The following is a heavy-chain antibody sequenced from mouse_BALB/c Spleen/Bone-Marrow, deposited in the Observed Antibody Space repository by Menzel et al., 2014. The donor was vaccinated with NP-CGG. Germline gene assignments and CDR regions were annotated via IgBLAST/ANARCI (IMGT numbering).Heavy chain of an antibody. Sequence: VKLVESGPGLVAPSQSLSITCTASGFSLTDYGVNWVRQPPGKGLEWLGMIWGDGRTDYNSALKSRLSISKDNSKSQVFLKMNSLQTDDTARYYCARNYYDSSFYFDYWGQGTTLTVSS. CDR2: IWGDGRT. CDR3: ARNYYDSSFYFDY. CDR1: GFSLTDYG. D-gene: IGHD1-1*01. J-gene: IGHJ2*01. V-gene: IGHV2-6-7*01.